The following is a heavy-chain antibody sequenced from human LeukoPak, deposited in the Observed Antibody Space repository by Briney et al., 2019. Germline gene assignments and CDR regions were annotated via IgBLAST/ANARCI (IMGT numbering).Heavy chain of an antibody. Sequence: PSETLSLTCTVSGVSISPYYWSWIRQPPGKGLEWIGYIYYSGSTYYNPSLKSRVTISVDTSKNQFSLKLSSVTAADTAVYYCARYQLGIAAAEYYFDYWGQGTLVTVSS. CDR3: ARYQLGIAAAEYYFDY. CDR2: IYYSGST. V-gene: IGHV4-30-4*08. J-gene: IGHJ4*02. CDR1: GVSISPYY. D-gene: IGHD6-13*01.